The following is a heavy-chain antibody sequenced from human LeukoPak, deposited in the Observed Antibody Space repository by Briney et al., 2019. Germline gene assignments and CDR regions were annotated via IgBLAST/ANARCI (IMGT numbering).Heavy chain of an antibody. V-gene: IGHV3-23*01. CDR1: GFTFSSYV. CDR2: ISDNGVAR. Sequence: GGSLRLSCAASGFTFSSYVMNWVRQAPGKGLEWVSSISDNGVARYYADSVKGRFTISRDNSDNTVYLQMNSLRAEDTAIYYCAKAPAPYYYYYGMDVWGQGTAVTVSS. J-gene: IGHJ6*02. CDR3: AKAPAPYYYYYGMDV.